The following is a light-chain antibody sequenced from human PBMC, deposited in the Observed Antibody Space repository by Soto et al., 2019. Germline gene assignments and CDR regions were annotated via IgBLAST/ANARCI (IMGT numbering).Light chain of an antibody. V-gene: IGKV3-20*01. CDR3: QHYRTS. CDR2: GAS. CDR1: QGVSSSY. Sequence: EIVLTQSPGTLSLSPGERATLSCRASQGVSSSYLAWYQQKPGQPPRLLIYGASSRPTGIPDRFSGSGSGTDFTLTITRQEPEDFAVYYCQHYRTSFGGGTKVEIK. J-gene: IGKJ4*01.